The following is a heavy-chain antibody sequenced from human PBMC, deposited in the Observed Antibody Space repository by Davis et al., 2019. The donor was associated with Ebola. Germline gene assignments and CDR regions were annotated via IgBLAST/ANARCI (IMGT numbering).Heavy chain of an antibody. CDR3: ARHFVGKLFGMDV. V-gene: IGHV5-10-1*01. CDR2: IDPSDSYT. CDR1: GYSFTSYW. Sequence: GESLKISSKGSGYSFTSYWISWVRQMPGKGLEWMGRIDPSDSYTDYSPSFQGHVSISTDKSINTAYLQWNSLKASDTAMYFCARHFVGKLFGMDVWGQGTTVTVSS. J-gene: IGHJ6*02. D-gene: IGHD3-3*02.